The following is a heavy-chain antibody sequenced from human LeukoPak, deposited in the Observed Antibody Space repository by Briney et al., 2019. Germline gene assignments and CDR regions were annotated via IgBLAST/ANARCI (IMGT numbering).Heavy chain of an antibody. Sequence: GGSLRLSCVASGFTFSSYWMSWVRQAPGKGLEWMANIKEDGSQKKYVDSLKGRFTISRDNAKNSLYLQMNSLRAEDTAVYYCAELGITMIGGVWGKGTTVTISS. CDR3: AELGITMIGGV. CDR2: IKEDGSQK. D-gene: IGHD3-10*02. CDR1: GFTFSSYW. V-gene: IGHV3-7*01. J-gene: IGHJ6*04.